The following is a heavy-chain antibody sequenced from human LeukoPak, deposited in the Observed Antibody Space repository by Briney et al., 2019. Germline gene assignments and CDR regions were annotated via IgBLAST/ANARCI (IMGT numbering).Heavy chain of an antibody. J-gene: IGHJ5*02. CDR3: AKDGIGYCTNGVCRYNWFDP. V-gene: IGHV3-23*01. CDR1: GFTYSSYA. Sequence: PGGSLRLSCAASGFTYSSYAMSWIRQAPGKGLEWVSAISGSGGSTYYADSVKGRFTISRDNSKNTLYLQMNSLRAEDTAVYYYAKDGIGYCTNGVCRYNWFDPWGQGTLVTVSS. CDR2: ISGSGGST. D-gene: IGHD2-8*01.